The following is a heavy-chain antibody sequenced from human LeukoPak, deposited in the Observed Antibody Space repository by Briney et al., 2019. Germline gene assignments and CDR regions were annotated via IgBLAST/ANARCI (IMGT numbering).Heavy chain of an antibody. CDR1: GYTFTSYD. Sequence: GASVKVSCKASGYTFTSYDINWVRQATGQGLERMGWMNPNSGNTGYAQKFQGRVTMTRNTSISTAYMELSSLRSEDTAVYYCARHLTSYYDFWSGPLNWFDPWGQGTLVTVSS. D-gene: IGHD3-3*01. CDR3: ARHLTSYYDFWSGPLNWFDP. V-gene: IGHV1-8*01. CDR2: MNPNSGNT. J-gene: IGHJ5*02.